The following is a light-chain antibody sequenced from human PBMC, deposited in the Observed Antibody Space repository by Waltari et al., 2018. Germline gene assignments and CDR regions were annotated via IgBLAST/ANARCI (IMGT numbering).Light chain of an antibody. Sequence: EIVLTQSPGTLSLSPGKRATLSCRASQSVTSNYLAWYQQRPGQAPRLLIYGASNRATGIPDRFSGSGSGTDFSLTINRLEPEDFAVYYCQQYDRSPETFGQGTKLEIK. CDR3: QQYDRSPET. J-gene: IGKJ2*01. CDR2: GAS. CDR1: QSVTSNY. V-gene: IGKV3-20*01.